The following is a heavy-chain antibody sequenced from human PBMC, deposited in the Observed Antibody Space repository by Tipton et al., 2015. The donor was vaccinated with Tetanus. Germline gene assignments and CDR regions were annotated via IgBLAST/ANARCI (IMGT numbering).Heavy chain of an antibody. D-gene: IGHD1-1*01. V-gene: IGHV4-31*03. CDR3: ARTQPIGWYFDL. J-gene: IGHJ2*01. CDR2: IYYSGST. Sequence: TLSLTCTVSGGSISSGAYYWSWIRQHPGKGLEWIGYIYYSGSTFYNPSLKSRVTISVDTSKNQFSLKLSSVTAADTAVYYCARTQPIGWYFDLWGRGPLLPVSS. CDR1: GGSISSGAYY.